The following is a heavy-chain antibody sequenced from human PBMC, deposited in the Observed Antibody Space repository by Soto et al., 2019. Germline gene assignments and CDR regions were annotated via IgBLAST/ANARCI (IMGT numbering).Heavy chain of an antibody. J-gene: IGHJ6*02. V-gene: IGHV4-31*02. Sequence: QVQLQESGPGLVKPSETLSFTCNVSGGSISSGDFYWSWIRQLPGKGLEWIGYINHRGGTYYNPALKRRITISVDPSKNQFSLKMTSVTAADTAVYFCARAPGRMMNALRYYYGLDVWGQGTTVTVSS. CDR3: ARAPGRMMNALRYYYGLDV. CDR2: INHRGGT. D-gene: IGHD2-8*01. CDR1: GGSISSGDFY.